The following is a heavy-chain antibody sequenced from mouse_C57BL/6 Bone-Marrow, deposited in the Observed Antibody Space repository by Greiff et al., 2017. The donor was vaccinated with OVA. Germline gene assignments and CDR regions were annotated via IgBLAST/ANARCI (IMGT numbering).Heavy chain of an antibody. D-gene: IGHD2-12*01. CDR1: GYTFTSYW. Sequence: VQLQQSGAELVMPGASVKLSCKASGYTFTSYWMHWVKQRPGQGLEWIGEIDPSDSYTNYNQKFKGKSTLTVDKSSSTAYMQLSSLTSEDSAVYYCARDFTTGGLYYYAMDYWGQGTSVTVSS. J-gene: IGHJ4*01. CDR3: ARDFTTGGLYYYAMDY. V-gene: IGHV1-69*01. CDR2: IDPSDSYT.